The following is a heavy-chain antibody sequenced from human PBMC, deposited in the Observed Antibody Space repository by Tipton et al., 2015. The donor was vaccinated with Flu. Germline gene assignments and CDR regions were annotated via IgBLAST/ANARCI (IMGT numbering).Heavy chain of an antibody. J-gene: IGHJ6*02. Sequence: TLSLTCTVSGGSISSSSYYWGWIRQPPGKGLEWIGSIYYSGSTYYNPSLKSRVTISVDTSKNQFSLKLSSVTAADTAVYCCARRGGNPIAAAGSGRAYYYYGMDVWGQGTTVTVSS. CDR3: ARRGGNPIAAAGSGRAYYYYGMDV. D-gene: IGHD6-13*01. CDR2: IYYSGST. CDR1: GGSISSSSYY. V-gene: IGHV4-39*07.